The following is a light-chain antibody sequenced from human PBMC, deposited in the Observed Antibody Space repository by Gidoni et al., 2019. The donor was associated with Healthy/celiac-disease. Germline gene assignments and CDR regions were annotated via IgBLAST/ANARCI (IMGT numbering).Light chain of an antibody. CDR1: SSNIGAGYD. V-gene: IGLV1-40*01. CDR2: GNS. Sequence: QSVLTQPPSVSWAPWHSVTISFTGSSSNIGAGYDVHWYQQLPGTAPKLLIYGNSNRPSGVPDRFPGSKSGTSASLAITGLQAEDEADYYCQSYDSSMSGWVFGGGTKLTVL. J-gene: IGLJ3*02. CDR3: QSYDSSMSGWV.